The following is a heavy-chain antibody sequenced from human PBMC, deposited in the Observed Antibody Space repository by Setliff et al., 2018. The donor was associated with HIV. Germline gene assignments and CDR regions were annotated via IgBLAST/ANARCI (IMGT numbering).Heavy chain of an antibody. J-gene: IGHJ5*02. CDR1: GGSISSGSYY. V-gene: IGHV4-61*02. CDR3: ARSGGPNYNFWSGLGRDWFDP. CDR2: IYTSGST. Sequence: NPSETLSLTCTVSGGSISSGSYYWSWIRQPAGKGLEWIGRIYTSGSTNYNPSLKSRVTISVDTSKNQFSLKLSSVTAADTAVYYCARSGGPNYNFWSGLGRDWFDPWGQGTLVTVSS. D-gene: IGHD3-3*01.